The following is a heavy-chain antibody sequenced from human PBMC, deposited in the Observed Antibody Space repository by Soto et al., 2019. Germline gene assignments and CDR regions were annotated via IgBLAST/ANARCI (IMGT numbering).Heavy chain of an antibody. J-gene: IGHJ4*02. V-gene: IGHV1-18*01. Sequence: QVQLVQSGAEVKKPGASVKVSCKASGYTFTSYGISWVRQAPGQGLEWMGWISAYNGNTNYAQQLQGRVTMTTDTSTSTAYMELRSLRSDDTAVYYCARDPGWIAAASPLPRRFDYWGQGTLVTVSS. CDR2: ISAYNGNT. CDR1: GYTFTSYG. D-gene: IGHD6-13*01. CDR3: ARDPGWIAAASPLPRRFDY.